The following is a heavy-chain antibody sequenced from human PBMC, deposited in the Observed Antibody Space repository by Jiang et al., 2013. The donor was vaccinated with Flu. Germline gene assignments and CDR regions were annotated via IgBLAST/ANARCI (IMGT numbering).Heavy chain of an antibody. CDR2: IYYSGST. Sequence: SGPGLVKPSETLSLTCTVSGGSVSSGSYYWSWIRQPPGKGLEWIGYIYYSGSTNYNPSLKSRVTISVDTSKNQFSLKLSSVTAADTAVYYCARSRDGWFGELLWWFDPWGQGTLVTVSS. CDR3: ARSRDGWFGELLWWFDP. CDR1: GGSVSSGSYY. V-gene: IGHV4-61*01. D-gene: IGHD3-10*01. J-gene: IGHJ5*02.